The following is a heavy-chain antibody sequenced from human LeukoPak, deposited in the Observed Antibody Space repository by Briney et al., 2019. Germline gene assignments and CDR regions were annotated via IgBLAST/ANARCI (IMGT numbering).Heavy chain of an antibody. Sequence: PGRSLRLSCAASGFTFSSYGMHWVRQAPGKGLEWVAVIWYDGSNKYYAVSVKGRFTISRDNSKNTLYLQMNSLRAEDTAVYYCARGGYCSSTSCPHYYYGMDVWGQGTTVTVSS. CDR1: GFTFSSYG. V-gene: IGHV3-33*01. D-gene: IGHD2-2*01. J-gene: IGHJ6*02. CDR2: IWYDGSNK. CDR3: ARGGYCSSTSCPHYYYGMDV.